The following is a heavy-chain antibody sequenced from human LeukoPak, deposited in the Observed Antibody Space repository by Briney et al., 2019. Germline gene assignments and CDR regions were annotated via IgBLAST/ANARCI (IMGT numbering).Heavy chain of an antibody. V-gene: IGHV3-23*01. CDR1: GFTFSTYG. J-gene: IGHJ4*02. Sequence: PTGGSLRLSCAASGFTFSTYGMSWVRQAPGKGLQWISAISGSGDNTYYAASVKGRFTISRDNSKNTLSLQMNSLRAEDTAVYYCAKHLGGIMGPTRVSVYWGQGTLVTVSS. D-gene: IGHD1-26*01. CDR2: ISGSGDNT. CDR3: AKHLGGIMGPTRVSVY.